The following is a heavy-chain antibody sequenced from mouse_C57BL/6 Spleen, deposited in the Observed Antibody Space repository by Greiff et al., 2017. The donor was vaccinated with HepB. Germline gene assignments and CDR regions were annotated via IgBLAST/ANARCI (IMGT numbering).Heavy chain of an antibody. V-gene: IGHV1-22*01. J-gene: IGHJ2*01. CDR3: ARERILPDY. Sequence: EVKLEESGPELVKPGASVKMSCKASGYTFTDYNMHWVKQSHGKSLEWIGYINPNNGGTSYNQKFKGKATLTVNKSSSTAYMELRSLTSEDSAVYYCARERILPDYWGQGTTLTVSS. CDR1: GYTFTDYN. D-gene: IGHD1-1*01. CDR2: INPNNGGT.